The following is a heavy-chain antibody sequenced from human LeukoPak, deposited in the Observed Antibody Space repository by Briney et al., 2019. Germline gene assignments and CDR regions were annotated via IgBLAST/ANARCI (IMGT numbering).Heavy chain of an antibody. D-gene: IGHD2-21*02. V-gene: IGHV3-9*01. CDR3: AKDMGGDFGTDAFDI. CDR1: GFTFDDYA. Sequence: GRSLRLSCAASGFTFDDYAMHWVRQAPGKGLEWVSGISWNSGSIGYADSVKGRFTISRDNAKSSLYLQMNSLIAQDTALYYCAKDMGGDFGTDAFDIWGQGTMVTVSS. J-gene: IGHJ3*02. CDR2: ISWNSGSI.